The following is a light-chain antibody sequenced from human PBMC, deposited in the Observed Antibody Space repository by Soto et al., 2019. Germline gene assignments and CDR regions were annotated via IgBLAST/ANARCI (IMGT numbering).Light chain of an antibody. CDR1: QSVSSN. CDR2: GAS. V-gene: IGKV3-15*01. CDR3: QQYNNWPPWT. J-gene: IGKJ1*01. Sequence: EIVMTQSPATLSVSPGERATLSCRASQSVSSNLAWDQQKPGQAPRLLIYGASTRATGIPARFSGSGSGTEFTLTISSLQSEDFAGYYCQQYNNWPPWTCGQGTKVEIK.